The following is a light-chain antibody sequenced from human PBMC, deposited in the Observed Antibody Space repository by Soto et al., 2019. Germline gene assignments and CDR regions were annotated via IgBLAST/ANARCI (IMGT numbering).Light chain of an antibody. V-gene: IGLV1-51*02. CDR1: SSNIGNRG. J-gene: IGLJ2*01. Sequence: QSVLTQPPSVSAAPGQKLTISCSGSSSNIGNRGVSWYQQLPGTAPKLLIYENNKRPSGIPDRFSGSKSGTSATLGISGLQTGDEADYYCGTWDSSLSAGVFGGGTKVTVL. CDR3: GTWDSSLSAGV. CDR2: ENN.